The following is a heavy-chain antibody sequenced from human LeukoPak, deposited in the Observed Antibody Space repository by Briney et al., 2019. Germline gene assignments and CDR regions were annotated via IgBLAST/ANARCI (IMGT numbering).Heavy chain of an antibody. CDR1: GLTFSSYA. CDR2: ISGSGGST. J-gene: IGHJ6*02. V-gene: IGHV3-23*01. D-gene: IGHD3-22*01. CDR3: AKDQERDSSGYSYYYYYGMDV. Sequence: GGSLSLSCAVSGLTFSSYAMSWVRQAPGRGLEWVSAISGSGGSTYYADSVKGRFTISRDNSKNTLYLQMNSLRAEDTAVYYCAKDQERDSSGYSYYYYYGMDVWGQGTTVTVSS.